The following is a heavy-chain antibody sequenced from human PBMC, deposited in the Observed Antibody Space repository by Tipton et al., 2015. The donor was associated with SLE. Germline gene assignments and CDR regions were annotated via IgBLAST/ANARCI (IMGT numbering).Heavy chain of an antibody. Sequence: GSLRLSCAASGFTFSSYSMNWVRQAPGKGLEWVSSISSSSSYIYYADSVKGRFTISRDNAKNSLYLQMNSLRAEDTAVYYCARDTRAINVVETRGSFDLWGQGTTVTVSS. CDR1: GFTFSSYS. CDR2: ISSSSSYI. CDR3: ARDTRAINVVETRGSFDL. J-gene: IGHJ6*02. D-gene: IGHD3-9*01. V-gene: IGHV3-21*03.